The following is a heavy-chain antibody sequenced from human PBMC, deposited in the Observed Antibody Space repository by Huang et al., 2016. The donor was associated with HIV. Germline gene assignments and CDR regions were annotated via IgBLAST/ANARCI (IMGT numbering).Heavy chain of an antibody. J-gene: IGHJ3*02. CDR1: GYTFTTYE. CDR3: AGVSAGHYEALDI. Sequence: QLVQSGAEVKKPGASVKVSCKASGYTFTTYEMLWVRQAPGQGLEWMGWMDPNTFVTASAQKFQGRVTFTRDTSAFTAFMELSSLRSEDTAIYYCAGVSAGHYEALDIWGQGTMVTVS. V-gene: IGHV1-8*02. D-gene: IGHD2-8*01. CDR2: MDPNTFVT.